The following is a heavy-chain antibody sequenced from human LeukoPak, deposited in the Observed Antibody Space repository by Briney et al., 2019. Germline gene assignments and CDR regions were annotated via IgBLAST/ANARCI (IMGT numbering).Heavy chain of an antibody. CDR2: ISSSSSYI. J-gene: IGHJ4*02. CDR3: ARGVAAAGTVYYFDY. V-gene: IGHV3-21*01. D-gene: IGHD6-13*01. CDR1: GFTFSSYE. Sequence: GGSLRLSCAASGFTFSSYEMNWVRQAPGKGLEWVSSISSSSSYIYYADSVKGRFTISRDNAKNSLYLQMNSLRAEDTAVYYCARGVAAAGTVYYFDYWGQGTLVTVSS.